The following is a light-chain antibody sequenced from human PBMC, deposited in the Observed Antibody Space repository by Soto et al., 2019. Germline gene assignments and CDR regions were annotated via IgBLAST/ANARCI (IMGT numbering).Light chain of an antibody. Sequence: EIVLTQSPGTLSLSPGERATLSCRASQSVSSSSLAWFQQKPGQAPRLLIYGASSRATGIPDRFSGSGSGTDFTLTISRLEPEDSAVYYCQQYGSPWTFGQGTKVDIK. CDR3: QQYGSPWT. V-gene: IGKV3-20*01. CDR2: GAS. CDR1: QSVSSSS. J-gene: IGKJ1*01.